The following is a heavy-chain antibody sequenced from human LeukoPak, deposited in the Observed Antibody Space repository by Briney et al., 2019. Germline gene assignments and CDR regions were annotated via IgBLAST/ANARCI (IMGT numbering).Heavy chain of an antibody. CDR2: IGGSSSSL. CDR1: GFTFSIYS. V-gene: IGHV3-21*04. Sequence: GGSLRLSCVASGFTFSIYSMNWVRQAPGKGLEWVSSIGGSSSSLYHAESVKGRFTISRDNARNSLYLQMNSLRSEDTAVYYCAKDLLWLPQGDVWGQGTTVTVSS. J-gene: IGHJ6*02. D-gene: IGHD2-21*01. CDR3: AKDLLWLPQGDV.